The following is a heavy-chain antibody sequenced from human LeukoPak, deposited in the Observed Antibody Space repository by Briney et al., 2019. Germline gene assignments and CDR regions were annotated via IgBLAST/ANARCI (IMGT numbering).Heavy chain of an antibody. D-gene: IGHD5-24*01. CDR1: GFTFSDYY. J-gene: IGHJ6*03. Sequence: GGSLRLSCAASGFTFSDYYMSWIRQAPGKGLEWVSYISSSGSTIYYADSVKGRFTISRDNAKNSLYLQMNSLRAEDTAVYYCARGRLQGYYYYYYMDVWGKGTTVTVSS. V-gene: IGHV3-11*04. CDR2: ISSSGSTI. CDR3: ARGRLQGYYYYYYMDV.